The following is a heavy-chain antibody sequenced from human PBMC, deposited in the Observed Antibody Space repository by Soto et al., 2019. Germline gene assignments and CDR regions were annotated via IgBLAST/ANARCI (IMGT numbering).Heavy chain of an antibody. CDR1: GFTFSNYA. CDR3: ARGDREDIAVVVGARPGEYGIDI. CDR2: IAYDGSNK. V-gene: IGHV3-30-3*01. J-gene: IGHJ6*02. Sequence: GGSLRISCAASGFTFSNYAMHWVRQAPGKGLECLAVIAYDGSNKFSRDSVKGRFTISRDNSKNTLYLHMNSLRSEDTAVYYCARGDREDIAVVVGARPGEYGIDIWGQGTPVTV. D-gene: IGHD2-15*01.